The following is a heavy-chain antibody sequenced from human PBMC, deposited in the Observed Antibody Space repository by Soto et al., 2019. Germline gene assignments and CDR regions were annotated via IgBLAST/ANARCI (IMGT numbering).Heavy chain of an antibody. CDR2: MSWDGSDE. J-gene: IGHJ4*02. CDR3: AKEGCSGGICYGFDY. CDR1: GFTFSSYG. D-gene: IGHD2-15*01. Sequence: QVLLVESGGGVVQPGRSLRLSCAASGFTFSSYGMHWVRQAPGKGLEWVAVMSWDGSDEFYEETVKGRFTVSRDNSRNTPYLQMNSLRPEDTAVYYCAKEGCSGGICYGFDYWGQGTLVTVSS. V-gene: IGHV3-30*18.